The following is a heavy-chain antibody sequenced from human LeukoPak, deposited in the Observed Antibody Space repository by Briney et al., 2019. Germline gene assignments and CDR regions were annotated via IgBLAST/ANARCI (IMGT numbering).Heavy chain of an antibody. D-gene: IGHD4-17*01. CDR1: GFTFSDYA. Sequence: GGSLRLSCAASGFTFSDYAMHWVRQAPGKGLEWVAVISYDGSDKYYADSVKGRFTISRDNSKNTLCLQMSSLRVEDTAVYYCARNGEELDYWGLGTLVTVSS. CDR3: ARNGEELDY. V-gene: IGHV3-30-3*01. CDR2: ISYDGSDK. J-gene: IGHJ4*02.